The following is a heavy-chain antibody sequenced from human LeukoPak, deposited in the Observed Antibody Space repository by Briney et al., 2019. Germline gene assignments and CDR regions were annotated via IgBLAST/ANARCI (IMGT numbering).Heavy chain of an antibody. CDR1: GCSFINSW. Sequence: GESLKISCKGSGCSFINSWIAWVRQMPGQGLEWMGIIYPGDSDTKYSPSFQGQVTISVDKFINTAYLQWSSLTASDTAMYYCARLTDYYDSSGYYRNYNWFDPWGQGTLVTVSS. V-gene: IGHV5-51*01. J-gene: IGHJ5*02. CDR2: IYPGDSDT. CDR3: ARLTDYYDSSGYYRNYNWFDP. D-gene: IGHD3-22*01.